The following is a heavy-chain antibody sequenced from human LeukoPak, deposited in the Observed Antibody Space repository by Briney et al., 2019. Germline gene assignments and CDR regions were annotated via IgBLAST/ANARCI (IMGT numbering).Heavy chain of an antibody. J-gene: IGHJ4*02. V-gene: IGHV3-21*01. Sequence: GGSLRLSCAASGFTFSSYSMNWVRQAPGKGLEWVSSISSSSSYIYYAGSVKGRFTISRDNAKNSLYLQMNSLRAEDTAVYYCAREGITMVRQPHRFDYWGQGTLVTVSS. D-gene: IGHD3-10*01. CDR3: AREGITMVRQPHRFDY. CDR1: GFTFSSYS. CDR2: ISSSSSYI.